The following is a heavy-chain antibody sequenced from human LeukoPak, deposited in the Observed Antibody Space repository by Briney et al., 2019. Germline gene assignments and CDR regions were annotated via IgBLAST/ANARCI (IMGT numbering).Heavy chain of an antibody. CDR1: GFNFNSYT. CDR2: ILASGSPT. D-gene: IGHD2-8*01. V-gene: IGHV3-23*01. Sequence: GGSLRLSCAASGFNFNSYTMNWVRQAPGKGLQWVANILASGSPTYYADSAKGRFIISRDNSKNTVYLQMNSLRVEDTAIYYCAKDLRPDGVDNFDHWGQGILVTVSS. CDR3: AKDLRPDGVDNFDH. J-gene: IGHJ4*02.